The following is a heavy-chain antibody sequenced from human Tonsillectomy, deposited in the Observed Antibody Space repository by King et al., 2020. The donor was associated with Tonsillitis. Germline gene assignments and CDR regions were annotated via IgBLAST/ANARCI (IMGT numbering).Heavy chain of an antibody. CDR1: GFTFGDYG. V-gene: IGHV3-49*04. CDR2: IRSKAYGGTT. J-gene: IGHJ4*02. D-gene: IGHD5-18*01. CDR3: TLHSAPPV. Sequence: VQLVESGGGLVQPGRSLRLSCTGSGFTFGDYGMSWVRQAPGKGLEWVGFIRSKAYGGTTEYAASVKGRFTISRDDSKTIAYLQINSLKTEDTAVYYCTLHSAPPVWGQGTLVTVSS.